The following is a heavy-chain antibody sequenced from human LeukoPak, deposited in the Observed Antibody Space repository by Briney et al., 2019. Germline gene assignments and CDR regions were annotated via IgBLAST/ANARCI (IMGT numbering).Heavy chain of an antibody. V-gene: IGHV4-39*01. CDR3: ARHDYDSSGYSPAY. D-gene: IGHD3-22*01. J-gene: IGHJ4*02. CDR1: GGSISSYY. CDR2: IYYSGST. Sequence: SETLSLPCTVSGGSISSYYWSWIRQPPGKGLEWIGSIYYSGSTYYNPSLKSRVTISVDTSKNQFSLKLSSVTAADMAVYYCARHDYDSSGYSPAYWGQGTLVTVAS.